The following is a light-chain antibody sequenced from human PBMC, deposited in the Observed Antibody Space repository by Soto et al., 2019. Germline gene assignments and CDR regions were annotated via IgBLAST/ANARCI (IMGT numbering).Light chain of an antibody. CDR1: SGSVSTSYY. CDR2: STN. Sequence: QTVVTQEPSFSVSRGGTVTLTCGLSSGSVSTSYYPSWYQQTPGQAPRTLIYSTNTRSSGVPDRFSGSILGNKAALTITGAQAEDESDYYSVLYMGSGISPVFGGGTKLTVL. CDR3: VLYMGSGISPV. J-gene: IGLJ2*01. V-gene: IGLV8-61*01.